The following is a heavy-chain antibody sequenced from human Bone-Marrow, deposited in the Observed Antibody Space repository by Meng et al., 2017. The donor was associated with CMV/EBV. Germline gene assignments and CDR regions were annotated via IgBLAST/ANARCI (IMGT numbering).Heavy chain of an antibody. CDR1: GLTISIYA. CDR2: ISTGGGST. V-gene: IGHV3-23*01. CDR3: VKGGHNSPFDY. J-gene: IGHJ4*02. D-gene: IGHD5-18*01. Sequence: SCAASGLTISIYAMSWVRQAPGKGLEWLSSISTGGGSTYYADSVKGRFTISRDNSKNTLWLQINSLRVDDTALYFCVKGGHNSPFDYWGQGTLVTVSS.